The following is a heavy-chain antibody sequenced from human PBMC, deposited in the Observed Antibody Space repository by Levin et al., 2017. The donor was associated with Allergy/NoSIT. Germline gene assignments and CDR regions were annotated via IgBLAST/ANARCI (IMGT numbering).Heavy chain of an antibody. J-gene: IGHJ2*01. CDR1: GFTFSTYW. CDR3: ASYTGTYSIYWYFDL. V-gene: IGHV3-74*01. D-gene: IGHD1-26*01. Sequence: GGSLRLSCAASGFTFSTYWMHWVRQVPGKGLVWVSRINTDGSTTNYADSVKGRFTISRDNAKNTLYLQMNSLRAEDTAVYYCASYTGTYSIYWYFDLWGRGTLVTVSS. CDR2: INTDGSTT.